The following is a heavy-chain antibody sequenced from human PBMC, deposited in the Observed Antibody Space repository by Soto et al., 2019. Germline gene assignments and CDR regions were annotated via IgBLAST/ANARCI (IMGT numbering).Heavy chain of an antibody. CDR2: INPRDSDV. CDR1: DYTFAAYW. J-gene: IGHJ3*02. Sequence: GESLKISCKGFDYTFAAYWIGWVRQMPGKGLEWVGVINPRDSDVKYSPPFEGQVTISADKSINTAFLQWRSLKASDTAMYYCARPDYTQAFWYHTYDIWGQGTMVTVS. CDR3: ARPDYTQAFWYHTYDI. D-gene: IGHD3-3*01. V-gene: IGHV5-51*01.